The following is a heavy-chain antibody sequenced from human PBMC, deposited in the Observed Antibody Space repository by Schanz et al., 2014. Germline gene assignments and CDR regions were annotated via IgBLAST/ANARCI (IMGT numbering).Heavy chain of an antibody. Sequence: EVQLVESGGGVVRPGGSLRISCAASGFTFSGYAMSWVRQAPGKGLEWVGHSRNKGHSYTSEYAASVKGRFTISRDESESSLYLQMDSLKTEDTAVYYCARRNFYDKSAAFDYWGQGSLVTVSS. CDR2: SRNKGHSYTS. V-gene: IGHV3-72*01. CDR3: ARRNFYDKSAAFDY. CDR1: GFTFSGYA. J-gene: IGHJ4*02. D-gene: IGHD3-9*01.